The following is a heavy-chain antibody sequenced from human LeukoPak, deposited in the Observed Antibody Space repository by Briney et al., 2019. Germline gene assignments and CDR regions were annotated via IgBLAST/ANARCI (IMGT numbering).Heavy chain of an antibody. CDR2: IRYDGSNK. Sequence: GGSLRLSCAASGFTFSSYGMHWVRQAPGKGLEWVAFIRYDGSNKYYADSVKGRFTISRDNSKSTLYLQMNSLRAEDTAVYYCAKGNYYDSSAYSYFDYWGQGTLVTVSS. CDR3: AKGNYYDSSAYSYFDY. V-gene: IGHV3-30*02. CDR1: GFTFSSYG. D-gene: IGHD3-22*01. J-gene: IGHJ4*02.